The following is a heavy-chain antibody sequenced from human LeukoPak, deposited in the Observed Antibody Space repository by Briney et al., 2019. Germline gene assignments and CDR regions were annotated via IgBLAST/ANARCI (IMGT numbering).Heavy chain of an antibody. V-gene: IGHV4-39*07. CDR2: IYYSGST. CDR1: GGSISSSSYY. CDR3: ARGRRRGYSYGFNALDY. Sequence: SETLSLTCTVSGGSISSSSYYWGWIRQPPGKGLEWIGSIYYSGSTYYNPSLKSRVTISVDTSKNQFSLKLSSVTAADTAVYYCARGRRRGYSYGFNALDYWGQGTLVTVSS. J-gene: IGHJ4*02. D-gene: IGHD5-18*01.